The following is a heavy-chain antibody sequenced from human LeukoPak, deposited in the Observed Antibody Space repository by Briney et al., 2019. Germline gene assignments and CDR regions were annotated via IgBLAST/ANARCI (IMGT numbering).Heavy chain of an antibody. V-gene: IGHV4-34*01. CDR2: INHSGST. CDR1: GGTFSGYY. J-gene: IGHJ4*02. D-gene: IGHD3-22*01. Sequence: PSETLSLTCAVYGGTFSGYYWSWIRQPPGKGLEWIGEINHSGSTNYNPSLKSRVTISVDTSKNPFSLKLSSVTAADTAVYYCARGPGDSSGYYYFDYWGQGTLVTVSS. CDR3: ARGPGDSSGYYYFDY.